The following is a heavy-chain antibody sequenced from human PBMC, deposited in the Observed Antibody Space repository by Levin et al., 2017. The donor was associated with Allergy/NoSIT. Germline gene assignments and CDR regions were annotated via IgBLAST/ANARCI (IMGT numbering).Heavy chain of an antibody. J-gene: IGHJ6*02. D-gene: IGHD2-2*03. CDR1: GYTFRNYG. CDR3: ASGQWIVYGFFYYGMDV. V-gene: IGHV1-18*01. CDR2: ISTDTGNR. Sequence: ASVKVSCKASGYTFRNYGISWVRQAPGRGLEWLGWISTDTGNRHYAQNLQGRVTMTTDTSTDTAHLELRSLRSDDTAVYYCASGQWIVYGFFYYGMDVWGQGTTVTVSS.